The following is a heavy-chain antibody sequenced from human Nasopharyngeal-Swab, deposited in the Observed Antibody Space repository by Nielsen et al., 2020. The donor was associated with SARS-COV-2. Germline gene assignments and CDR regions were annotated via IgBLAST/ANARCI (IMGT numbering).Heavy chain of an antibody. CDR1: GFTFSSYA. V-gene: IGHV3-23*01. CDR3: ATWSGYYDY. D-gene: IGHD3-3*01. J-gene: IGHJ4*02. Sequence: GGSLRLSCAASGFTFSSYAMSWVRQAPGKGLEWVSAISGSGGSTYYADSVKGRFTISRDNAKNSLYLQMNSLRAEDTAVYYCATWSGYYDYWGQGTLVTVSS. CDR2: ISGSGGST.